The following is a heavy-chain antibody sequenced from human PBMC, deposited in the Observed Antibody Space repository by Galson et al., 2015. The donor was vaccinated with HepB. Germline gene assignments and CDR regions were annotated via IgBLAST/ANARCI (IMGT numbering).Heavy chain of an antibody. J-gene: IGHJ4*02. CDR2: TRNKANSYTT. CDR3: ARSVTYYDILTGYYSGYYFDY. CDR1: GFTFSDHY. D-gene: IGHD3-9*01. Sequence: SLRLSCAASGFTFSDHYMDWVRQAPGKGLEWVGRTRNKANSYTTEYAASVKGRFTISRDDSKNSLYLQMNSLKTEDTAVYYCARSVTYYDILTGYYSGYYFDYWGQGTLVTVSS. V-gene: IGHV3-72*01.